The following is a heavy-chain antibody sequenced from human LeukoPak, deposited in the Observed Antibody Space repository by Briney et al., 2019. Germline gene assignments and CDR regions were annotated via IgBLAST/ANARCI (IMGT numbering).Heavy chain of an antibody. Sequence: AGGSLRLSCAASGFTFSSYAMSWVRQAPGKGLEWVSAISGSGGSTYYADFVKGRFTISRDNSKNTLYLQMNSLRAEDTAVYYCAKDRRSSSVSAGDYWGQGTLVTVSS. J-gene: IGHJ4*02. D-gene: IGHD6-6*01. V-gene: IGHV3-23*01. CDR1: GFTFSSYA. CDR2: ISGSGGST. CDR3: AKDRRSSSVSAGDY.